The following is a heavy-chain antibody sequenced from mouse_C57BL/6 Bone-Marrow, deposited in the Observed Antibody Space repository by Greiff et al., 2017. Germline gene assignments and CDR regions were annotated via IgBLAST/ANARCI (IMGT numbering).Heavy chain of an antibody. V-gene: IGHV1-69*01. CDR3: ARREYYYGSSPWFAY. J-gene: IGHJ3*01. D-gene: IGHD1-1*01. CDR2: IDPSDSYT. Sequence: QVQLQQPGAELVMPGASVKLSCKASGYTFTSYWMHWVKQRPGQGLEWIGEIDPSDSYTNYNQKFKGKSTLTVDKSSSTAYMQLSSLTSEDSAVYYCARREYYYGSSPWFAYWGQGTLVTVSA. CDR1: GYTFTSYW.